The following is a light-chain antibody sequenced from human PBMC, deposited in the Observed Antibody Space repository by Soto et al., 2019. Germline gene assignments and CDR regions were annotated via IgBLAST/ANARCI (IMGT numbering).Light chain of an antibody. CDR1: QSVTTNF. J-gene: IGKJ2*01. CDR2: HAS. V-gene: IGKV3-20*01. CDR3: QQYSESPPGYT. Sequence: EIVLTQSPGTLSLSPGERATLSCRASQSVTTNFLAWYQQKPGQAPRLLIYHASSRATGIPDRFSGSGSGTDFALTISRLEPEDCAVYYCQQYSESPPGYTFGQGTNLEIK.